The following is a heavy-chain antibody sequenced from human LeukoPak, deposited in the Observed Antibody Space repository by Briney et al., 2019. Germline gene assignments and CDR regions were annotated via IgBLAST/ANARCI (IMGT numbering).Heavy chain of an antibody. CDR3: ARTLYYDILTGYSPTPYYFDY. V-gene: IGHV3-7*03. J-gene: IGHJ4*02. CDR1: GFTFSSYW. CDR2: IKQDGSEK. Sequence: GGSLRLSCAASGFTFSSYWMSWVRQAPGKGLEWMANIKQDGSEKYYVDSVKGRFTISRDNAKNSLYLQMNSLRAEDTAVYYCARTLYYDILTGYSPTPYYFDYWGQGTLVTVSS. D-gene: IGHD3-9*01.